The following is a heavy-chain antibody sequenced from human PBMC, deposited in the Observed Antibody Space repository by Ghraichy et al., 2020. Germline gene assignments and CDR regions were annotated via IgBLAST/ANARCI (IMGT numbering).Heavy chain of an antibody. J-gene: IGHJ4*02. CDR2: IRNKTNNYET. D-gene: IGHD3-22*01. V-gene: IGHV3-73*01. CDR3: RVYYYDSTGSYTDY. Sequence: GESLNISCAASGLTFSGSAVQWVRQASGKGLEWVGRIRNKTNNYETSYAASVTGRFTVSRDDAKNMAFLHMNSLRIEDTAVYYCRVYYYDSTGSYTDYWGQGTRVTVSS. CDR1: GLTFSGSA.